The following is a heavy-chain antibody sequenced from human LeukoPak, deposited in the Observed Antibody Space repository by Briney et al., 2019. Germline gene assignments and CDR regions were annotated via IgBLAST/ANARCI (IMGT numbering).Heavy chain of an antibody. CDR2: IRSKAYGGTT. V-gene: IGHV3-49*03. Sequence: GGSLRLSCTASGFTFGDYAMSWFRQAPGKGLEWVGFIRSKAYGGTTEYAASVKGRFTISRDDSKSIAYLQMNSLKTEDTAVYYCTRAYRLVVCDYWGQGTLVTVSS. D-gene: IGHD2-15*01. J-gene: IGHJ4*02. CDR1: GFTFGDYA. CDR3: TRAYRLVVCDY.